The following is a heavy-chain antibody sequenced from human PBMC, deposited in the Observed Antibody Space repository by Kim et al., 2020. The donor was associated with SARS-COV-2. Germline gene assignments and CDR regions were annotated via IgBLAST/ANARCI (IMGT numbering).Heavy chain of an antibody. J-gene: IGHJ6*02. D-gene: IGHD5-12*01. CDR1: GYSFTSYW. CDR3: ARLKEYSGYRYYYYYYGMDV. Sequence: GESLKISCKGSGYSFTSYWISWVRQMPGKGLEWMGRIDPSDSYTNYSPSFQGHVTISADKSISTAYLQWSSLKASDTAMYYCARLKEYSGYRYYYYYYGMDVWGQGTTVTVSS. CDR2: IDPSDSYT. V-gene: IGHV5-10-1*01.